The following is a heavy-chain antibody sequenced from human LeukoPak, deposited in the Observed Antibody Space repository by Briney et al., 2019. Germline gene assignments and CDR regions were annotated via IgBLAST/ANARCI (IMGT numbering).Heavy chain of an antibody. Sequence: SETLSLTCSVSGGSVSSYYWSWIRQPPGKGLEWIVFYHDGGSTVYNPSFRSRVTISVDTSKNQVYLKLSSVTAADTAVYFCAKFYFDSSGYYDVFDIWGQGTMVTVSS. J-gene: IGHJ3*02. CDR2: YHDGGST. D-gene: IGHD3-22*01. CDR1: GGSVSSYY. CDR3: AKFYFDSSGYYDVFDI. V-gene: IGHV4-59*02.